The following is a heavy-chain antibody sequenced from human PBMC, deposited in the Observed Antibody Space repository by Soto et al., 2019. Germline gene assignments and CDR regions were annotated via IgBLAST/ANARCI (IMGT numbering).Heavy chain of an antibody. CDR1: GFTFSDYY. J-gene: IGHJ3*01. Sequence: GGSLRLSCAASGFTFSDYYMSWIRQAPGKGLEWVSYISSSGSTIYYADSVKGRFTISSDNSKNTLYLQMNSLRAEDTAVYYCTRVEIPSTGDAFDFWGQGTMVTVSS. CDR2: ISSSGSTI. CDR3: TRVEIPSTGDAFDF. V-gene: IGHV3-11*01.